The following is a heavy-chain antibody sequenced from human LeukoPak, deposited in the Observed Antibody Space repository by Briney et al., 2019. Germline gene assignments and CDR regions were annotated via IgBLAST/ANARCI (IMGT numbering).Heavy chain of an antibody. Sequence: PSETLSLTCTVSGGSISSGGYYWSWIRQHPGKGLEWVGYTYYSGSTYYNPSLKSRVTISVDTSKNQLSLKLSSVTAADTAVYYCARGRWYDIWGQGTMVTVSS. D-gene: IGHD4-23*01. CDR3: ARGRWYDI. J-gene: IGHJ3*02. V-gene: IGHV4-31*03. CDR2: TYYSGST. CDR1: GGSISSGGYY.